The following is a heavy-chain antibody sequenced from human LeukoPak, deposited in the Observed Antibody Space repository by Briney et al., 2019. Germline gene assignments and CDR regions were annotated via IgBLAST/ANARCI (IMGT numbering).Heavy chain of an antibody. D-gene: IGHD2-21*02. V-gene: IGHV4-34*01. CDR3: AGRGDQNFDY. J-gene: IGHJ4*02. CDR1: GGSFSGYY. Sequence: SETLSLTCAVYGGSFSGYYWSWIRQPPGKGLEWIGEINHSGSTNYNPSLKSRVIISVDTSKNQFSLKLSSVTAADTAVYYCAGRGDQNFDYWGQGTLVTVSS. CDR2: INHSGST.